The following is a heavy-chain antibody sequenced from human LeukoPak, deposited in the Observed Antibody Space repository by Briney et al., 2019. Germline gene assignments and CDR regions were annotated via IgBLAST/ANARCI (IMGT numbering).Heavy chain of an antibody. CDR3: ATQYYDSSGYLDY. CDR2: IRGSGGST. V-gene: IGHV3-23*01. D-gene: IGHD3-22*01. CDR1: GFTFSEYA. Sequence: GGSLRLSCAASGFTFSEYAMSWVRQGPGKELEWVSAIRGSGGSTYYADSVKGRFTISRDNSKNTLYLQMNSLRAEDTAVYYCATQYYDSSGYLDYWGQGSLVTVSS. J-gene: IGHJ4*02.